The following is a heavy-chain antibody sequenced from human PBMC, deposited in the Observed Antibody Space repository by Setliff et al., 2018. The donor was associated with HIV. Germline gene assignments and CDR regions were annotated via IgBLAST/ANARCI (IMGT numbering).Heavy chain of an antibody. CDR3: ARHFFVSRGVTLLKSPAYFDS. CDR2: IPYGGGT. Sequence: TLSLTCTVSGGSLSTGRNNWGWIRQPPGKGLEGIGTIPYGGGTSYTPTLESRLTISVDTSKKQFSLNLNSVTAADTAIYYCARHFFVSRGVTLLKSPAYFDSWGQGTVVTVSS. J-gene: IGHJ4*02. CDR1: GGSLSTGRNN. V-gene: IGHV4-39*01. D-gene: IGHD3-10*01.